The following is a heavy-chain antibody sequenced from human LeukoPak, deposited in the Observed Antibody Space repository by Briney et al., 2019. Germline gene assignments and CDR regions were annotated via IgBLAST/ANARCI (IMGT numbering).Heavy chain of an antibody. CDR1: GGSISGYY. CDR2: IYYSGST. V-gene: IGHV4-59*01. Sequence: PSETLSLTCTVSGGSISGYYWSWIRQPPGKGLEWIGYIYYSGSTNYNPSLKSRVTISVDASKNQFSLKLSSVTAADTAVYYCARWSSGGDYWGQGTLVTVSS. CDR3: ARWSSGGDY. J-gene: IGHJ4*02. D-gene: IGHD6-19*01.